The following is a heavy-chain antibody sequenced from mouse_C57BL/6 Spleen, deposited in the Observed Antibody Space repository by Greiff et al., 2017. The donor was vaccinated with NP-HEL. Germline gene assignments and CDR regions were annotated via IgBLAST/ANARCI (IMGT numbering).Heavy chain of an antibody. J-gene: IGHJ2*01. Sequence: VQLQQPGAELVKPGASVKLSCKASGYTFTSYWMHWVKQRPGQGLEWIGMIHPNSGSTNYNEKFKSKATLTVDKSSSTAYMQLSSLTSEDSAVYYCARELGGGYFDYWGQGTTLTVSS. D-gene: IGHD4-1*01. CDR2: IHPNSGST. V-gene: IGHV1-64*01. CDR1: GYTFTSYW. CDR3: ARELGGGYFDY.